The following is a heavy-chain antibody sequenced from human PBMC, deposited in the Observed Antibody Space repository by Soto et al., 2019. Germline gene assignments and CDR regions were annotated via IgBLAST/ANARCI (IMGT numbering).Heavy chain of an antibody. CDR3: VRGDNWNDEASDY. CDR1: GFMFSNHG. J-gene: IGHJ4*02. D-gene: IGHD1-1*01. CDR2: IWSDGNNR. V-gene: IGHV3-33*01. Sequence: QVQLVESGGGVVQPGRSLRLSCAASGFMFSNHGMHWARQAPGKGLEWVAVIWSDGNNRYYADSVKGRFTISRDNSKNTVYLQVNSLRAEDTAVYYCVRGDNWNDEASDYWGQGTLVTVSS.